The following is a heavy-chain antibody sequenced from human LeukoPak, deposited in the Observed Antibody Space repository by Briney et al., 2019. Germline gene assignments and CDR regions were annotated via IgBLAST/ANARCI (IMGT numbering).Heavy chain of an antibody. CDR3: AELGITMIGGV. CDR1: GFTFSSYS. D-gene: IGHD3-10*02. CDR2: ISSSSSYI. J-gene: IGHJ6*04. Sequence: GGSLRLSCAASGFTFSSYSMNWVRQAPGKGLEWVSSISSSSSYIFFADSVKGRFTISRDNAKHSLELQMNSLRAEDTAVYYCAELGITMIGGVWGKGTTVTISS. V-gene: IGHV3-21*01.